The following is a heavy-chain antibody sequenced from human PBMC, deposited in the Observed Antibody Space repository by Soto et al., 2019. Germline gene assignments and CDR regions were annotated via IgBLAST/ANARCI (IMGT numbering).Heavy chain of an antibody. CDR2: INPNNGHT. J-gene: IGHJ4*02. V-gene: IGHV1-8*01. CDR3: ARGRGWRDY. Sequence: ASVKVACKASGYTFSSFDIHWVRQATGQGLEWMGWINPNNGHTDSAQKFQGRITMTMDPSISTVYMELSGLTYEDTAMYYCARGRGWRDYWGQGTLVTSPQ. D-gene: IGHD6-19*01. CDR1: GYTFSSFD.